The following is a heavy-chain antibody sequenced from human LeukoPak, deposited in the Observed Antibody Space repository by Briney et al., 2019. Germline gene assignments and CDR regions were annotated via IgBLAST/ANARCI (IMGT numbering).Heavy chain of an antibody. Sequence: GGSLRLSCAASGFSFNNNAMSWVRQAPGKGLEWVSAISGSGGTTYYADSVKGRFTISRDNSRNTLYLQMNSLRAEDTAVYYCAKAFGVGTDNRAFDIWGQGTMVTVSS. CDR1: GFSFNNNA. CDR3: AKAFGVGTDNRAFDI. J-gene: IGHJ3*02. D-gene: IGHD1-14*01. CDR2: ISGSGGTT. V-gene: IGHV3-23*01.